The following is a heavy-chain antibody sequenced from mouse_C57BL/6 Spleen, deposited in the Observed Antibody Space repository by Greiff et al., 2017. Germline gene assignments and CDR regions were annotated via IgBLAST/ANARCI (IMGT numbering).Heavy chain of an antibody. CDR2: IDPNSGGT. D-gene: IGHD1-1*01. Sequence: VQLQQSGAELVKPGASVKLSCKASGYTFTSYWMHWVKQRPGRGLEWIGRIDPNSGGTKYNEKFKSKATLTVDKPSSTAYMQLSSLTSEDSAVYYGARGGITTVVATAPFDCWGQGTTRTVAS. J-gene: IGHJ2*01. CDR3: ARGGITTVVATAPFDC. CDR1: GYTFTSYW. V-gene: IGHV1-72*01.